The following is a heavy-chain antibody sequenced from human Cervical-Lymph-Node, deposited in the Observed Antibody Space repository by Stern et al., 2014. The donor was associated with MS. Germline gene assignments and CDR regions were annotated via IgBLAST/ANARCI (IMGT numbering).Heavy chain of an antibody. CDR3: ARDHCLHCSGGSCCGMDV. D-gene: IGHD2-15*01. V-gene: IGHV1-69*01. J-gene: IGHJ6*02. Sequence: VQLVESGAEVKKPGSSVKVSCKAPGGTFSSYGISWVRQAPGQGLEWMGGIIPIFGTTNYAQKFQGRVTIIADESTTTVYMELSSLRSEDTAVYCARDHCLHCSGGSCCGMDVWGQGTTVTVSS. CDR2: IIPIFGTT. CDR1: GGTFSSYG.